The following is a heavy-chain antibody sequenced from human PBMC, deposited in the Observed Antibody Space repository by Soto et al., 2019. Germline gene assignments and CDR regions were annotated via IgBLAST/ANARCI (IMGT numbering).Heavy chain of an antibody. J-gene: IGHJ6*02. Sequence: QMQLVESGGGVVQPGRSLRLSCAASGFTFSSYGMHWVRQAPGKGLEWVAVISYDGSNKYYADSVKGRFTISRDNSKNTLYLQMNSLRAEDTAVYYCAKDKGPYSYGPYGMDVWGQGTTVTVSS. CDR2: ISYDGSNK. CDR1: GFTFSSYG. D-gene: IGHD5-18*01. V-gene: IGHV3-30*18. CDR3: AKDKGPYSYGPYGMDV.